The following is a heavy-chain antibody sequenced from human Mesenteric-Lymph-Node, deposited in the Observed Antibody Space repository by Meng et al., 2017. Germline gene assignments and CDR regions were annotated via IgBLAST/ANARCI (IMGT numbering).Heavy chain of an antibody. J-gene: IGHJ6*02. D-gene: IGHD2-15*01. Sequence: ASVKVSCKASGYTFTSFEIHWVRQAPGQGLEWMGWINPNNGNTGYAQKFQGRVTITRNTSIGTAYMELSSLRSEDTAVYYCARYCSGGSCYYYYGMDVWGQGTTVTVSS. V-gene: IGHV1-8*01. CDR3: ARYCSGGSCYYYYGMDV. CDR2: INPNNGNT. CDR1: GYTFTSFE.